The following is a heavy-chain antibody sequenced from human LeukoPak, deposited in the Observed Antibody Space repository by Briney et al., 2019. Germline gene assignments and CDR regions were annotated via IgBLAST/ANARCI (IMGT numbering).Heavy chain of an antibody. J-gene: IGHJ4*02. Sequence: SVKVSCKASGGTFSSYAISWVRQAPGKGLGWMGGIIPIFGTANYAQKFQGRVTITADESTSTAYMELRSLRSEDTAVYYCARDRFLGGYYRTGYYFDYWGQGTLVTVFS. CDR1: GGTFSSYA. V-gene: IGHV1-69*13. D-gene: IGHD3-22*01. CDR3: ARDRFLGGYYRTGYYFDY. CDR2: IIPIFGTA.